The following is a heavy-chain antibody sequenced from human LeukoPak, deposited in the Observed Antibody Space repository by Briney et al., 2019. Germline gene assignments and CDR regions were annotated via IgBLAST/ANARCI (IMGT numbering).Heavy chain of an antibody. J-gene: IGHJ5*02. CDR3: ARDRYGGHHNWFDP. D-gene: IGHD4-23*01. CDR2: ISSSSYI. V-gene: IGHV3-69-1*01. CDR1: GFTFSNAW. Sequence: GGSLRLSCAASGFTFSNAWMTWVRQAPGKGLEWVSSISSSSYIYYADSVKGRFTISRDNAENSLYLQMNSLRAEDTAVYYCARDRYGGHHNWFDPWGQGTLVTVSS.